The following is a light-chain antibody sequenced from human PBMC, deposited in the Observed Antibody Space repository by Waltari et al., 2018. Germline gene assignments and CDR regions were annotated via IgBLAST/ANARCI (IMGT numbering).Light chain of an antibody. CDR3: CSYAGSYTFAV. J-gene: IGLJ2*01. Sequence: QSALTQPRSVSGSPGQSVTISCTGTSSDVGGYNYVSWYQQHPGKAPKPMIYDVSKRPSGVPDRFSGSKSGTTASLAISGLQAEDEADYYCCSYAGSYTFAVFGGGTKLTVL. CDR1: SSDVGGYNY. V-gene: IGLV2-11*01. CDR2: DVS.